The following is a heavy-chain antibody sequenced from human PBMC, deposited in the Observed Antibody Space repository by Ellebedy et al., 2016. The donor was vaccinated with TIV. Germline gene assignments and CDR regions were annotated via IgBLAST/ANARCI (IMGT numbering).Heavy chain of an antibody. CDR2: FSYTGST. CDR1: GASISSYS. D-gene: IGHD3-10*01. Sequence: MPSETLSLTCTVSGASISSYSWAWIRQPPGMGLDYIGYFSYTGSTNYSPSLNSRVSISVGTSKNQFSLKLSSVTAADTAVYYCARRKVRSGPAFDYWGQGTLVTVSS. J-gene: IGHJ4*02. V-gene: IGHV4-59*08. CDR3: ARRKVRSGPAFDY.